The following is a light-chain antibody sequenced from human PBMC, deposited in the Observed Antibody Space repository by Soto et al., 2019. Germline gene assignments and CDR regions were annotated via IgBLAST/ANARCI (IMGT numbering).Light chain of an antibody. J-gene: IGKJ5*01. CDR1: QDISNY. CDR2: AAF. Sequence: DIQMTQSPSSLSASVGDRVTITCQASQDISNYLNWYQQKPGKAPNLLIHAAFNLQSGVPSRFSGSGSGTDFTLTISSLQPEDFATYFCQQSYRNPITFGQGTRLEIK. CDR3: QQSYRNPIT. V-gene: IGKV1-39*01.